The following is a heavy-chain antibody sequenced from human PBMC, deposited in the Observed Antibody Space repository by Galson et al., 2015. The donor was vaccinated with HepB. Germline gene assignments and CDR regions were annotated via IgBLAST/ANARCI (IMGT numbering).Heavy chain of an antibody. J-gene: IGHJ5*02. Sequence: SVKVSCKASGYTFTGYYMHWVRQAPGQGLEWMGRINPNSGGTNYAQKFQGRVTMTRDTSISTAYMELSRLRSDDTAVYYCARDFTGVTTFGRGWFDPWGQGTLVTVSS. V-gene: IGHV1-2*06. CDR2: INPNSGGT. D-gene: IGHD3-10*02. CDR3: ARDFTGVTTFGRGWFDP. CDR1: GYTFTGYY.